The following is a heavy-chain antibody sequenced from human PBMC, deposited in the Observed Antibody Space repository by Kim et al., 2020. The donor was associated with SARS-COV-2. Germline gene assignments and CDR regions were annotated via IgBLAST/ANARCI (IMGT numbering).Heavy chain of an antibody. Sequence: GGSLRLSCAASGFTFSRYWMSWVRQAPGKGLEWVANIKEDGSEKYYVDSVKGRFTIARDNAKNSLYLQMNSLRVEDTAVYYCARNENWGQGTLVTVSS. CDR1: GFTFSRYW. CDR3: ARNEN. CDR2: IKEDGSEK. J-gene: IGHJ4*02. V-gene: IGHV3-7*01.